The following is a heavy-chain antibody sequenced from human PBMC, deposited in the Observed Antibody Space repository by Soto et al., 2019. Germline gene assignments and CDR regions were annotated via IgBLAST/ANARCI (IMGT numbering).Heavy chain of an antibody. J-gene: IGHJ4*02. CDR3: AKARKDIVVVTAHFDY. D-gene: IGHD2-21*02. CDR2: VTANGGST. V-gene: IGHV3-23*01. Sequence: GGSLRLSCAATAFTSSVYAMTWVRQAPGKGLEWVSAVTANGGSTYSADSVKGRFTISRDNSKNTLYLQMNSLRAEDTAVYYCAKARKDIVVVTAHFDYWGQGTLVTVSS. CDR1: AFTSSVYA.